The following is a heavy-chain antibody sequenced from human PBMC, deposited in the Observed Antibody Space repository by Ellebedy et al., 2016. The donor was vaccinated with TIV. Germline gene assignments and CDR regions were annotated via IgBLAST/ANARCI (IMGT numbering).Heavy chain of an antibody. Sequence: GESLKISCAASGFTFTSYAMHWVRQAPGKGLEWVAIVSYDGINKYYEDSVKGRFTISRDNSKSTLSLQMNSLRVEDTALYYCARRATASYYGIDLWGQGTTVTVSS. D-gene: IGHD3-10*01. V-gene: IGHV3-30-3*01. CDR3: ARRATASYYGIDL. CDR1: GFTFTSYA. J-gene: IGHJ6*02. CDR2: VSYDGINK.